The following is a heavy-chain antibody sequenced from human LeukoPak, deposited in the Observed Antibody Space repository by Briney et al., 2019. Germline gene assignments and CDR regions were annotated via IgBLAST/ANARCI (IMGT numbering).Heavy chain of an antibody. CDR3: ARGSTGSGSYYAEYFQH. D-gene: IGHD3-10*01. CDR2: MNPNSGNT. V-gene: IGHV1-8*02. CDR1: GYTFTSYD. Sequence: GASVKVSCKASGYTFTSYDINWVRQATGQGLEWMGWMNPNSGNTGYAQKFQGRVTMTRNTSISTAYMELSGLRSEDTAVYYCARGSTGSGSYYAEYFQHWGQGTLVTVSS. J-gene: IGHJ1*01.